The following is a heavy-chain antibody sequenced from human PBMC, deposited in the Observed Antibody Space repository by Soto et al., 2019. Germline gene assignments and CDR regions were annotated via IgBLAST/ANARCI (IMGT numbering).Heavy chain of an antibody. CDR2: IYYSGST. CDR1: GGSISSYY. CDR3: AKETWSYYFDY. D-gene: IGHD3-10*01. J-gene: IGHJ4*02. Sequence: PSETLSLTCTVSGGSISSYYWSWIRQPPGKGLEWIGYIYYSGSTNYNPSLKSRVTISVDTSKNQFSLKLSSVTAADTAVYYCAKETWSYYFDYWGQGTLVTVSS. V-gene: IGHV4-59*01.